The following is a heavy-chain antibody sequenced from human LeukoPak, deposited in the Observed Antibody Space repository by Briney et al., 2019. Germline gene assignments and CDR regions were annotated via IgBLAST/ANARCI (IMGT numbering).Heavy chain of an antibody. D-gene: IGHD3-22*01. CDR2: IYYSGST. V-gene: IGHV4-59*01. Sequence: SETLSLTCTVSGGSISSYYWSWIRQPPGKGLEWIGYIYYSGSTNYNPSLKSRVTISVDTSKNQFSLKLSSVTAADTAVYYCARDRSGYNYWGQGTLVTVSS. J-gene: IGHJ4*02. CDR3: ARDRSGYNY. CDR1: GGSISSYY.